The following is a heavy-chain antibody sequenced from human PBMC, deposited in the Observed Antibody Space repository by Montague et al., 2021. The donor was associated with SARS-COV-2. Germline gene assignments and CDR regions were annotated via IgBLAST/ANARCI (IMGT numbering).Heavy chain of an antibody. Sequence: SETLSLTFTVSDGSISNYYWTWIRQPPGKGLEWIGYIYYSGSANYNPSLKSRVTISVDTSKNQLSLKLSSVTAADTAVYYCARHDLNVYSSAWALGFDYWGQGTMVTVSS. J-gene: IGHJ4*02. CDR1: DGSISNYY. CDR3: ARHDLNVYSSAWALGFDY. D-gene: IGHD6-6*01. CDR2: IYYSGSA. V-gene: IGHV4-59*08.